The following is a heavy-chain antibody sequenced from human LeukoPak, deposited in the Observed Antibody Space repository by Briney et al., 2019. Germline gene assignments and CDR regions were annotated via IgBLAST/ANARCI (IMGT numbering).Heavy chain of an antibody. D-gene: IGHD2-8*01. J-gene: IGHJ4*02. Sequence: SETLSLTCTVSGGSISSGSYYWSWIRQPAGKGLEWIGRIYTSGSTNYNPSLKSRVTISVDTSKNQFSLKLSSVTAADTAVYYCARRPGFSWYAIYYFDYWGQGTLVTVSS. CDR2: IYTSGST. CDR3: ARRPGFSWYAIYYFDY. V-gene: IGHV4-61*02. CDR1: GGSISSGSYY.